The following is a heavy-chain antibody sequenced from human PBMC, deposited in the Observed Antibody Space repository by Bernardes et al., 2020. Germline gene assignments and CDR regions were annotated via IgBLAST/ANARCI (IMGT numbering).Heavy chain of an antibody. CDR2: ISVYNGNT. D-gene: IGHD2-15*01. CDR3: ARNRFCSGGFCYSAKDY. Sequence: ASMKVSCKASGYPFTNYGITWVRQAPGQGLEWMGWISVYNGNTNYEQKLQGRVTMTTDTSTSTAFMELRSLRSDDTAVYYCARNRFCSGGFCYSAKDYWGQGTLVTVSS. J-gene: IGHJ4*02. V-gene: IGHV1-18*01. CDR1: GYPFTNYG.